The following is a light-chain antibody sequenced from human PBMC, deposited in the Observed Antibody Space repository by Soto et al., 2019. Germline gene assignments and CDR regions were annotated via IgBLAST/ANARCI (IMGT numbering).Light chain of an antibody. Sequence: DIQMTQSPSTLSASVGDRVTITCRASQSLDTWLAWYQQKPGKAPKLLIYKASTLESGVPSRFSGSGSGTNFFFTLNCLRPDVFAIYYCKQYFFYPLTFGGGTKV. CDR2: KAS. CDR3: KQYFFYPLT. CDR1: QSLDTW. J-gene: IGKJ4*01. V-gene: IGKV1-5*03.